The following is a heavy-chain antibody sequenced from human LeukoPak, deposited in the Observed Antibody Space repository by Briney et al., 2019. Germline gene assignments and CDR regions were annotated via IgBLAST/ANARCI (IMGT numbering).Heavy chain of an antibody. CDR2: INPNNDGT. CDR3: ARVFFYGGNSVPFDY. V-gene: IGHV1-2*02. Sequence: ASVKVSCTASVYTFTNYYMHWVRQAPGQGLEWMGWINPNNDGTNYAAQKFQGRVTMTRDTSISTAYMELSSLTSDDTAVYYCARVFFYGGNSVPFDYWGQGTLVTVSS. J-gene: IGHJ4*02. D-gene: IGHD4-23*01. CDR1: VYTFTNYY.